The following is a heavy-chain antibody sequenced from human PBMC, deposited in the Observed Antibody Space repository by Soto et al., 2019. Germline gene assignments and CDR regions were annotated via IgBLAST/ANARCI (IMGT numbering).Heavy chain of an antibody. Sequence: GGSLRLSCAASGFTFSDHYMDWVRQAPGKGLEWVGRTRNKANSYTTEYAASVKGRFTISRDDSKNSLYLQMNSLKTEDTAVYYCARGYCSNGVCYRYIDLWGRGTLVTVSS. CDR3: ARGYCSNGVCYRYIDL. J-gene: IGHJ2*01. V-gene: IGHV3-72*01. CDR2: TRNKANSYTT. D-gene: IGHD2-8*01. CDR1: GFTFSDHY.